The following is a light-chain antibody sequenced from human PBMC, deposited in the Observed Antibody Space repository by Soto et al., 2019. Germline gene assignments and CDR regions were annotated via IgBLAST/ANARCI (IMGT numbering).Light chain of an antibody. CDR3: QQYDSYPFT. CDR1: QSINNW. V-gene: IGKV1-5*03. CDR2: KAS. J-gene: IGKJ4*01. Sequence: DIQMTQSPSTLSASVGDRVTITCRASQSINNWLAWYQQKPWKAPKLLISKASNLKSGVPSRFSGTGSGTEFTLTISSLQPDDFASYYCQQYDSYPFTFGGGTKVEI.